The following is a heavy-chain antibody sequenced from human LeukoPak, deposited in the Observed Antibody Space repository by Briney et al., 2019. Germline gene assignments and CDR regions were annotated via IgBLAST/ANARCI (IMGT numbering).Heavy chain of an antibody. V-gene: IGHV3-23*01. D-gene: IGHD3-3*01. CDR1: GSSFSNYA. J-gene: IGHJ4*02. CDR2: ISGSGGAT. Sequence: PRGSLRLSCAASGSSFSNYAVNWVRQAPGKWLEWVSSISGSGGATYYADFVKGRATIPRDNSKHIVYLQLDSLRAEDRAVYFCAKGGQNFDFWGFDYWGQGTLVTVSS. CDR3: AKGGQNFDFWGFDY.